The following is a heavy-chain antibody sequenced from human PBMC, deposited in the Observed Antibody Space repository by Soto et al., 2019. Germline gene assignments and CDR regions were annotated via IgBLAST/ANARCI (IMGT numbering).Heavy chain of an antibody. D-gene: IGHD2-15*01. J-gene: IGHJ6*02. CDR2: INAGNGNT. V-gene: IGHV1-3*01. CDR1: GYTFTSYA. Sequence: ASVKVSCKASGYTFTSYAMHWVRQAPGQRLEWMGWINAGNGNTKYSQRLQGRVTITRDTSASTAYMELSSLRSEDTAVYYCAGDHCSGGSCYYDYYYGMDVWGQGTTVTVSS. CDR3: AGDHCSGGSCYYDYYYGMDV.